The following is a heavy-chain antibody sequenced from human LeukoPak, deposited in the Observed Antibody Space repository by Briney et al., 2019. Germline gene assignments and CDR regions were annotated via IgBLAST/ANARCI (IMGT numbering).Heavy chain of an antibody. D-gene: IGHD4-17*01. Sequence: ESLKISCKGSGYSFISYWIAWVRQMPGRGLEWMGIIYPGDSDTRYSPSFQGQVTISADKSISTAYLQWSSLKASDTAMYYCARQIHAVTTGGAFDLWGQGTVVTVSS. CDR3: ARQIHAVTTGGAFDL. V-gene: IGHV5-51*01. J-gene: IGHJ3*01. CDR1: GYSFISYW. CDR2: IYPGDSDT.